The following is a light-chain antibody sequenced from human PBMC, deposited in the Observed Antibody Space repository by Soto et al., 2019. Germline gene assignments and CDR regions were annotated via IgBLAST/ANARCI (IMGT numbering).Light chain of an antibody. CDR3: QVWDTPSYHWV. J-gene: IGLJ3*02. CDR1: NIATKS. CDR2: DDS. Sequence: SYELTQPPSLSVAPGQTATITCGGDNIATKSVHWYQQRPGQAPVLVVYDDSDRPSGIPDRFSGSNSENTATLTISRVEAGDEADFYCQVWDTPSYHWVFGGGTKLTVL. V-gene: IGLV3-21*02.